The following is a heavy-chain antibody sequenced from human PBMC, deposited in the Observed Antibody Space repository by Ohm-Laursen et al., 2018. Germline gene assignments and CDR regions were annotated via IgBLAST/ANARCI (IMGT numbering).Heavy chain of an antibody. V-gene: IGHV3-48*03. Sequence: SLRLSCSASGFTFSSYEMNWVRQAPGKGLEWVSYISTSGSTTHYADSVKGRFTISRDNAKNSLYLQMNSLRAEDTAVYYCAAAHCSSTSCYYSNWFDPWGQGTLVTVSS. J-gene: IGHJ5*02. D-gene: IGHD2-2*01. CDR1: GFTFSSYE. CDR3: AAAHCSSTSCYYSNWFDP. CDR2: ISTSGSTT.